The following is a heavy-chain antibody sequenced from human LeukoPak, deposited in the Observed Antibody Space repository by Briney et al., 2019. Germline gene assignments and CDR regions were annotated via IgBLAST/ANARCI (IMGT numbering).Heavy chain of an antibody. V-gene: IGHV4-61*02. CDR1: GGSISSGSYY. Sequence: PSQTLSLTCTVSGGSISSGSYYWSWIRQPAGKGLEWIGRIYTSGSTNYNPSLKSRVTISVDTSKNQFSLKLSSVTAADTAVYYCARDEPYSSSFDYWGQGTLVTVSS. D-gene: IGHD6-13*01. CDR3: ARDEPYSSSFDY. CDR2: IYTSGST. J-gene: IGHJ4*02.